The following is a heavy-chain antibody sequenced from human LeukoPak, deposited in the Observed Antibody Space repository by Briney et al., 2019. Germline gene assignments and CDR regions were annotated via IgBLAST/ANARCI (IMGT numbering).Heavy chain of an antibody. D-gene: IGHD3-22*01. Sequence: GGSLRLSCAASGFTFSNYVLSWVRQAPRKGLEWVSRINPDGSGTSYADSVKGPFTLSRDNPNNTVYLQINSLRAEDTAVYYCVPYTYYYDSSVETHNWGQGTLVTVSS. CDR3: VPYTYYYDSSVETHN. CDR1: GFTFSNYV. V-gene: IGHV3-74*01. J-gene: IGHJ4*02. CDR2: INPDGSGT.